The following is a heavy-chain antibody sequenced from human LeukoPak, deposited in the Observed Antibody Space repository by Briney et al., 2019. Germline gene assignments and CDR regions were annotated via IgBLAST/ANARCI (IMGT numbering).Heavy chain of an antibody. D-gene: IGHD2-2*02. CDR3: AIQLRPCPIPVHLRLL. V-gene: IGHV5-51*01. J-gene: IGHJ6*04. Sequence: GESLKISCTGSGYTFPNYWIGWVRQMPTKGLEWVGMIYPGDSETRYSPSFQGQVTISADKSISTAYLQWSSLKASDTAMYFCAIQLRPCPIPVHLRLLWAKGTTVTVSS. CDR2: IYPGDSET. CDR1: GYTFPNYW.